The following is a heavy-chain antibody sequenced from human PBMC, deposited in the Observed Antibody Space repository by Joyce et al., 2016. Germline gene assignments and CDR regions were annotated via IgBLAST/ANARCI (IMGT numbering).Heavy chain of an antibody. D-gene: IGHD3-10*02. V-gene: IGHV5-10-1*03. J-gene: IGHJ5*02. CDR2: IDPRDSYT. CDR1: GYSFTSHW. Sequence: EVQLVQSGAEVKKPGESLRISCKGSGYSFTSHWISWVRQMPGKGLEWMWRIDPRDSYTAYSPSFEGHVTISVDKTISAAYLQWSSLRASDTAIYYCARHVTDWFDPWGQGTLVTVSS. CDR3: ARHVTDWFDP.